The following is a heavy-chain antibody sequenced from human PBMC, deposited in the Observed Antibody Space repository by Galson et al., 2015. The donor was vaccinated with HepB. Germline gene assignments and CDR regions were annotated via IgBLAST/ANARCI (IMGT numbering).Heavy chain of an antibody. CDR3: ARSLYDRKVLDY. CDR2: IGWDNDK. V-gene: IGHV2-70*04. J-gene: IGHJ4*02. D-gene: IGHD1-14*01. CDR1: GFSLSSGKVR. Sequence: PALVKPTQTLTLTCTFSGFSLSSGKVRVSWIRQSPGKALEWLARIGWDNDKYYSPSLKTRLTISKDTSKTQVVLTMTNMDPVDTATYYCARSLYDRKVLDYWGQGTLVTVSS.